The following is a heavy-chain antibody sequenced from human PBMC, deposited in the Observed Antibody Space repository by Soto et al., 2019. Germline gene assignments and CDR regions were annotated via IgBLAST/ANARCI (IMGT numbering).Heavy chain of an antibody. D-gene: IGHD2-21*02. J-gene: IGHJ4*02. CDR1: GFSFTNFA. CDR3: AKDDFTDRGDDYFDY. CDR2: IGASGDIT. Sequence: PGGSLRLSCAASGFSFTNFAMSWVRQAPGKGLEWVAGIGASGDITWYADSVKGRLSISRDKSKNTLYLQLNSLRFEDTAVYYCAKDDFTDRGDDYFDYWGPGTLVTVSS. V-gene: IGHV3-23*01.